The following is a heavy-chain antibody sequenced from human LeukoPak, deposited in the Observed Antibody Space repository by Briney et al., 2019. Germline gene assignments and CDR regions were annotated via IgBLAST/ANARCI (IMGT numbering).Heavy chain of an antibody. CDR1: GFTFSSYA. CDR2: ISGSGGST. V-gene: IGHV3-23*01. Sequence: GGSLRLFCAASGFTFSSYAMSWVRQAPGKGLEWVSAISGSGGSTYYADSVKGRFTISRDNSKNTLYLQMNSLRAEDTAVYYCAKEGEYYYDSSGYMDWGQGTLVTVSS. J-gene: IGHJ4*02. D-gene: IGHD3-22*01. CDR3: AKEGEYYYDSSGYMD.